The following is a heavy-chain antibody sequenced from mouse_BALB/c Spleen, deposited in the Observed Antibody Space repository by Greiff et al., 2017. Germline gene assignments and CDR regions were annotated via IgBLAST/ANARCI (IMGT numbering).Heavy chain of an antibody. CDR3: ARSGRLRPWYFDV. D-gene: IGHD1-2*01. CDR2: ISYSGST. Sequence: VQLKESGPSLVKPSQTLSLTCSVTGDSITSGYWNWIRKFPGNKLEYMGYISYSGSTYYNPSLKSRISITRDTSKNQYYLQLNSVTTEDTATYYCARSGRLRPWYFDVWGAGTTVTVSS. CDR1: GDSITSGY. J-gene: IGHJ1*01. V-gene: IGHV3-8*02.